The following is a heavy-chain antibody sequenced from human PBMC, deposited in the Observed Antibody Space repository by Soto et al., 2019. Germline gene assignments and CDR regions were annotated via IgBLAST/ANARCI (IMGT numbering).Heavy chain of an antibody. V-gene: IGHV4-31*03. Sequence: SETLSLTCSVSGGSISTVGHYWTWIRRPPGKGLEWIGSIYHTGSTYYSKSLRSRLTMSVDTSKSQFSLRLSSVTAADTAVYYCARATGTLRSRNCDYWGQGSLVTVSS. CDR2: IYHTGST. CDR3: ARATGTLRSRNCDY. J-gene: IGHJ4*02. CDR1: GGSISTVGHY. D-gene: IGHD1-1*01.